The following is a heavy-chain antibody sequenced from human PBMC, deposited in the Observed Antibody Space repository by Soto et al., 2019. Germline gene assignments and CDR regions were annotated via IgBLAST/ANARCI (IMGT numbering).Heavy chain of an antibody. Sequence: PSEPLSLTCTISGGSISVYYWSWVRQPPGHELEWIGYIYASGSPYYNPSLRSRVTISADTSKNQISLKLTSPTAADTAVYYCARGVGSSPPRDWGRGPLVTVSS. V-gene: IGHV4-59*01. D-gene: IGHD1-26*01. CDR3: ARGVGSSPPRD. CDR2: IYASGSP. J-gene: IGHJ4*02. CDR1: GGSISVYY.